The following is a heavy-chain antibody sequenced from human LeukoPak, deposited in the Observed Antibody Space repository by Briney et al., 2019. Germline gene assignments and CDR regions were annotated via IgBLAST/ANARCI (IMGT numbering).Heavy chain of an antibody. V-gene: IGHV3-33*01. J-gene: IGHJ4*02. CDR2: VWYDGTNI. CDR3: ARGGYSGTYFFDY. D-gene: IGHD1-26*01. CDR1: GFTFSTYG. Sequence: GGSLRLSCAASGFTFSTYGMHWVRQAPGKGLEWVAVVWYDGTNIHYVDSVKGRFTISRDNSKSTLYLQMNSLTAEDTAVYYCARGGYSGTYFFDYWGQGTPVTVSS.